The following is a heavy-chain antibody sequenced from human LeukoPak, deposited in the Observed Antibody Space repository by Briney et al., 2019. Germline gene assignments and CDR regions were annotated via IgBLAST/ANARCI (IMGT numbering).Heavy chain of an antibody. Sequence: GGSLRLSCAASGFTLSSYSMNWVRQAPGKGLEWVSSISSSSSYIYYADSVKGRFTISRDNAKNSLYLQMNSLRAEDTAVYYCARGGVGPSFAFDIWGQGTMVTVSS. CDR2: ISSSSSYI. V-gene: IGHV3-21*01. CDR1: GFTLSSYS. D-gene: IGHD3/OR15-3a*01. CDR3: ARGGVGPSFAFDI. J-gene: IGHJ3*02.